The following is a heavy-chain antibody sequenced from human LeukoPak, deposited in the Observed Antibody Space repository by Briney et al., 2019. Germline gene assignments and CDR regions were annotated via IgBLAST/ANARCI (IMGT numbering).Heavy chain of an antibody. J-gene: IGHJ3*02. CDR2: TRNKANSYTT. CDR3: ARAHYGGNSGNDAFDI. CDR1: GFTVSSNY. V-gene: IGHV3-72*01. Sequence: PGGSLRLSCAASGFTVSSNYMSWVRQAPGKGLEWVGRTRNKANSYTTEYAASVKGRFTISRDDSKNSLYLQMNSLKTEDTAVYYCARAHYGGNSGNDAFDIWGQGTMVTVSS. D-gene: IGHD4-23*01.